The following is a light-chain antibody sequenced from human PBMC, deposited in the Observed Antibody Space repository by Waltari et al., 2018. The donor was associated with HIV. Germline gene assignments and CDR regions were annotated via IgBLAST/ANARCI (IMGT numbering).Light chain of an antibody. Sequence: QSALTQPAPVSGSPGQSTTIPCTGTSSDVGGYNHVSWYQQHPGKAPKLMIYEVSNRPSGVSNRFSGSKSGNTASLTISGLQAEDEADYYCSSYTSSSTYVFGTGTKVTVL. J-gene: IGLJ1*01. CDR1: SSDVGGYNH. CDR3: SSYTSSSTYV. V-gene: IGLV2-14*01. CDR2: EVS.